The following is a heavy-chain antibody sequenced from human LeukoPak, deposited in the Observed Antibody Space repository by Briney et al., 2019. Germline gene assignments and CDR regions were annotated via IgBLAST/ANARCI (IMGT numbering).Heavy chain of an antibody. CDR1: GGSIGSYY. CDR3: ARDRSHFFGSGSERFDY. CDR2: IDTSGST. V-gene: IGHV4-4*07. Sequence: SETLSLTCTVSGGSIGSYYWSWIRQPAGKGLEWIGRIDTSGSTNYNPSLKSRVTVSVDTSKNQLSLKLSSVTAADTAMYYCARDRSHFFGSGSERFDYWGRGTLVTVSS. D-gene: IGHD3-10*01. J-gene: IGHJ4*02.